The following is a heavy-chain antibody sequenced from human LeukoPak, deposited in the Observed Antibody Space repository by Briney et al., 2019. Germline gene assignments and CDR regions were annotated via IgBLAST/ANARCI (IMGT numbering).Heavy chain of an antibody. V-gene: IGHV1-46*01. J-gene: IGHJ4*02. CDR3: ARGGSEQLAPPFDS. CDR1: GYSFSTYY. Sequence: ASVKVSCKASGYSFSTYYTHWVRQAPGQGLEWMGTINSSGRGTNYAQKFQGRVTMTRDTSTSTAYMELSSLTSGDTALYYCARGGSEQLAPPFDSWGQGTLVTVST. CDR2: INSSGRGT. D-gene: IGHD6-13*01.